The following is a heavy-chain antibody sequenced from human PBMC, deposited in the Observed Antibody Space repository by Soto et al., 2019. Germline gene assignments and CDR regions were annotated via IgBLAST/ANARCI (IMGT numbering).Heavy chain of an antibody. D-gene: IGHD6-13*01. Sequence: SETLSLTCAVSGGSISSGGYSWSWIRQPPGKGLEWIGYIYHSGSTYYNPSLKSRVTISVDRPKNQFSLKLSSVTAADTAVYYCARVAAAGSFHFDYWGQGTLVTVSS. CDR3: ARVAAAGSFHFDY. V-gene: IGHV4-30-2*01. CDR1: GGSISSGGYS. J-gene: IGHJ4*02. CDR2: IYHSGST.